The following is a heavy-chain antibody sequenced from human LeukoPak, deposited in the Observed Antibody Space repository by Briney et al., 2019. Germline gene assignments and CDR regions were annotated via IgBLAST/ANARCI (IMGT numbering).Heavy chain of an antibody. CDR1: GYSFTSYW. Sequence: GESLKISRKGSGYSFTSYWIGWVRQMPGKGLEWMGIIYPGDSDTRYSPSFQGQVTISADKSISTAYLQWSSLKASDTAMYYCATGGSIFGAPQYYFDYWGQGTLVTVSS. CDR3: ATGGSIFGAPQYYFDY. V-gene: IGHV5-51*01. J-gene: IGHJ4*02. CDR2: IYPGDSDT. D-gene: IGHD3-3*01.